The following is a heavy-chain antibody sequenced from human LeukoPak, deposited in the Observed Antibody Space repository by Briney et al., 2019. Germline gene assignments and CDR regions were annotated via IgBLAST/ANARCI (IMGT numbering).Heavy chain of an antibody. CDR1: GYSISSGYY. CDR2: IYHSGRT. D-gene: IGHD6-19*01. CDR3: ATEVGQWLIRT. Sequence: SSETLSLTCAVSGYSISSGYYWGWIRQPPGKGLEWIGSIYHSGRTYYNPSLTSRVTISVDTSKNQFSLKLTSVTAADTAVYYCATEVGQWLIRTWGQGTLVTVSS. J-gene: IGHJ5*02. V-gene: IGHV4-38-2*01.